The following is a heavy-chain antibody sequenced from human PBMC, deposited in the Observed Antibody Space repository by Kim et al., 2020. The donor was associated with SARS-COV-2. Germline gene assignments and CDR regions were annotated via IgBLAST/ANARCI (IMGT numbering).Heavy chain of an antibody. CDR2: IYSGGST. V-gene: IGHV3-53*01. D-gene: IGHD2-15*01. CDR3: THCSGGSCYGWADSFDI. Sequence: GGSLRLSCAASGFTVSSNYMSWVRQAPGKGLEWVSVIYSGGSTYYVDSVKGRFTISRDNSKNTLYLQMNSLRAEDTAVYYCTHCSGGSCYGWADSFDIWGQGTMVTVSS. J-gene: IGHJ3*02. CDR1: GFTVSSNY.